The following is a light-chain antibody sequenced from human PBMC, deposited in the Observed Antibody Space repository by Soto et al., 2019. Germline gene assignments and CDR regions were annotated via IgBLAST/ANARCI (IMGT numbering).Light chain of an antibody. Sequence: LTQSPVILSLSPGESATLSCTASQSVDTYIAWYQQRPGQPPRLLIHDTSHRASGVPARFRGSGSGTDFTLTITSREPEDFAVYFCQQRRNWVSFGPGTRL. CDR3: QQRRNWVS. J-gene: IGKJ3*01. CDR2: DTS. CDR1: QSVDTY. V-gene: IGKV3-11*01.